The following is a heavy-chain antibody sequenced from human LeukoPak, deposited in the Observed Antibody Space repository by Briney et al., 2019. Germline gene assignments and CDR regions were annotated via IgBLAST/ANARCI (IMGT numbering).Heavy chain of an antibody. V-gene: IGHV3-64*02. CDR1: GFTFSNYA. CDR3: ARGGIGAAGSFDY. CDR2: ISTNGGST. J-gene: IGHJ4*02. D-gene: IGHD6-13*01. Sequence: GGSLRLSCSASGFTFSNYAMHWVRQAPGKGLEYVSAISTNGGSTYYADSVKGRFTISRDNSKNTLYLQMGSLRAEDMAVYYCARGGIGAAGSFDYWGQGTLVTVSS.